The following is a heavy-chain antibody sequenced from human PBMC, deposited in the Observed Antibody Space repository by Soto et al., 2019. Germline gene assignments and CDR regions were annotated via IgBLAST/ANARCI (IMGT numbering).Heavy chain of an antibody. CDR1: GGSFSGYY. D-gene: IGHD2-2*01. V-gene: IGHV4-34*01. J-gene: IGHJ6*02. CDR3: ARGGRASAVPERYYYYGMDV. Sequence: SETLSLTCAVYGGSFSGYYWSWIRQPPGKGLEWIGEINHSGSTNYNPSLKCRVTISVDTSKNQFTLKLSSVTAADTAVYYCARGGRASAVPERYYYYGMDVWGQGTTVTVSS. CDR2: INHSGST.